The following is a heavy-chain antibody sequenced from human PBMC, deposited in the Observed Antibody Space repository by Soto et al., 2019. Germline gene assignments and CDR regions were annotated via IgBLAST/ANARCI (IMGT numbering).Heavy chain of an antibody. CDR3: AREEGY. CDR1: GGAFSNYA. CDR2: ILPIFGPA. V-gene: IGHV1-69*12. J-gene: IGHJ4*02. Sequence: QVQLVQSGAEVKKPGSSVKVSCKASGGAFSNYAISWVRQAPGQGLEWMGGILPIFGPANYAQKFQGRVTITADASTSTAYMELSSLRSDDTAVYYCAREEGYWGQGTLVTVSS.